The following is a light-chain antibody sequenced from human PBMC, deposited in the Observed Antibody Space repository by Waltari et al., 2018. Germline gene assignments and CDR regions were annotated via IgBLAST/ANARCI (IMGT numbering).Light chain of an antibody. CDR3: QVWHPDIDPGV. Sequence: SYVLTQPPSVSVAPGETARITCGGDNIGSYSVHWYQQKPRQAPVLVIFYDSDRPSGIPARFSGSNPGNTANLTITSVEAGDEARYYCQVWHPDIDPGVFGTGTEVTVL. J-gene: IGLJ1*01. CDR1: NIGSYS. V-gene: IGLV3-21*04. CDR2: YDS.